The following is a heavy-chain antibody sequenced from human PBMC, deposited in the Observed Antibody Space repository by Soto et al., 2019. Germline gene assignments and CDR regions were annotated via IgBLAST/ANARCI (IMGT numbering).Heavy chain of an antibody. D-gene: IGHD6-6*01. CDR2: IGWNSGTI. Sequence: EVQLVESGGGLVQSGRSLRLSCAASGFTFDDYAMHWVRQAPGKGLEWVSGIGWNSGTIGYADAVKGRFTISRDNGRNSLYLQMNSLRGEDTALYFCTKDARSSSLRPLFDYWGQGTLVTVSS. J-gene: IGHJ4*02. CDR1: GFTFDDYA. V-gene: IGHV3-9*01. CDR3: TKDARSSSLRPLFDY.